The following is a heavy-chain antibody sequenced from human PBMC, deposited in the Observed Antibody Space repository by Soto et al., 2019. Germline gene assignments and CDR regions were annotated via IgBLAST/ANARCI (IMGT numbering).Heavy chain of an antibody. CDR1: GFTFSSYA. Sequence: GSLRLSCAASGFTFSSYAMSWVRQAPGKGLEWVSAISGSGGSTYYADSVKGRFTISRDNSKNTLYLQMNSLRAEDTAVYYCAKGLGKYNWFDPWGQGTLVTVSS. J-gene: IGHJ5*02. CDR3: AKGLGKYNWFDP. V-gene: IGHV3-23*01. CDR2: ISGSGGST.